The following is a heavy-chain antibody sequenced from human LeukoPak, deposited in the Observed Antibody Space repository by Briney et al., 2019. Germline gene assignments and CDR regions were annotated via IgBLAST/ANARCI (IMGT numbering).Heavy chain of an antibody. D-gene: IGHD6-13*01. CDR1: GYTFTSNY. J-gene: IGHJ4*02. Sequence: ASVKVSCKAFGYTFTSNYMHWVRQAPGQGPEWMGVISPSGGSTTYAQKFQGRVTLTRDMSTSTDYLELSSLRSEDMAVYYCARVSSNWCFDYWGQGTLVTVSS. CDR2: ISPSGGST. CDR3: ARVSSNWCFDY. V-gene: IGHV1-46*01.